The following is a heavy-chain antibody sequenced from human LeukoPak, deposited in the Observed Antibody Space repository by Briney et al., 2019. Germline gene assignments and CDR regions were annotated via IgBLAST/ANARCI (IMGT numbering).Heavy chain of an antibody. D-gene: IGHD6-6*01. CDR2: ISAYNGNT. CDR1: GYTFTIYG. V-gene: IGHV1-18*01. J-gene: IGHJ3*02. Sequence: ASVKVSCKASGYTFTIYGISWVRQAPGQGLEWMGWISAYNGNTNYAQKLQGRVTMTTDTSTSTAYMELRSLRSDDTAVYYCARDPPYSSSPHGAFDIWGQGTMVTVSS. CDR3: ARDPPYSSSPHGAFDI.